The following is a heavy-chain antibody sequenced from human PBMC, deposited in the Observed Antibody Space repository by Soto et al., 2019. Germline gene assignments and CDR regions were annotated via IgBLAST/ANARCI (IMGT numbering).Heavy chain of an antibody. CDR1: GYSINSGYY. Sequence: PSETLSLTCAVSGYSINSGYYWGWIRQPPGKGLEWIGSVLHRGTTYSNPSLKTRLTISVDKSKNEISLDLNAVTAADTAVYYCAGDFGALKHFWSGPDQWGQGVPVTVS. CDR2: VLHRGTT. V-gene: IGHV4-38-2*02. D-gene: IGHD3-3*02. CDR3: AGDFGALKHFWSGPDQ. J-gene: IGHJ5*02.